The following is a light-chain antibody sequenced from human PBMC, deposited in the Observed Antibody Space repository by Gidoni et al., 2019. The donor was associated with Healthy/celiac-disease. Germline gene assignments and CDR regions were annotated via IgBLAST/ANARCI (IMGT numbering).Light chain of an antibody. Sequence: QSVLTQPPSASGTPGQRVTISGSGSSSNIGSNTVNWYQRLPGTAPKLRIYSNNQRPSGVPDRFSGSKSGTSASLSISGLQSEDEADYYCAAWDDSLNGPVVFGGGTKLTVL. V-gene: IGLV1-44*01. J-gene: IGLJ2*01. CDR2: SNN. CDR1: SSNIGSNT. CDR3: AAWDDSLNGPVV.